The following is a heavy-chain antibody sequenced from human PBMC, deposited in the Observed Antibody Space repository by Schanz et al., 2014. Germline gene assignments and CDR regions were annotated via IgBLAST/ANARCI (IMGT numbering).Heavy chain of an antibody. V-gene: IGHV3-9*01. CDR3: TRGSGSRSYGWYYDS. CDR1: GFMFEDYD. D-gene: IGHD3-10*01. CDR2: ISWNGGTK. Sequence: EEQLVESGGGLVQPGRSLRLSCAASGFMFEDYDMHWVRQAPGKGLEWVSGISWNGGTKDYADSVKGRFTISRDNAKNTLYLQMNSVRAEDSAVYYCTRGSGSRSYGWYYDSWGQGTLVTVSS. J-gene: IGHJ4*02.